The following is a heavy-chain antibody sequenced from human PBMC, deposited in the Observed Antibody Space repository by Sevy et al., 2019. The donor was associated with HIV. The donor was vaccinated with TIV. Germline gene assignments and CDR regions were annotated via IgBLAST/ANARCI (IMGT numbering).Heavy chain of an antibody. Sequence: ASVKVSCKASGYTFTSYGISWVRQAPGQGLEWMGWISAYNGNTNYAQKLQGRVTMTTDTSTSTAYMELRSLRSDDTAVYYCARERYYYDSSGLNWFDPWGQVTLVTVSS. J-gene: IGHJ5*02. CDR2: ISAYNGNT. V-gene: IGHV1-18*04. CDR3: ARERYYYDSSGLNWFDP. CDR1: GYTFTSYG. D-gene: IGHD3-22*01.